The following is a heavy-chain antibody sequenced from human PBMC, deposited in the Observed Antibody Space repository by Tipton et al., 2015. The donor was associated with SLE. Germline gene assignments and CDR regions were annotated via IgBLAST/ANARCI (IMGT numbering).Heavy chain of an antibody. D-gene: IGHD4-23*01. CDR2: IKQDGSEK. Sequence: GSLRLSCAASGFTFSNYWMSWVRQAPGKGLEWVANIKQDGSEKYYVDSVKGRFSISRDNTENSLYLQMNSLRAEDTAVYYCARDLKGNGGNPAGYWGQGTLVTVSS. CDR3: ARDLKGNGGNPAGY. V-gene: IGHV3-7*01. CDR1: GFTFSNYW. J-gene: IGHJ4*02.